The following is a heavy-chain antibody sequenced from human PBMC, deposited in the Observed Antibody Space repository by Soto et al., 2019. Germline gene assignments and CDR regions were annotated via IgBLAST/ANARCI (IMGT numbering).Heavy chain of an antibody. CDR1: GLTFSSYG. Sequence: QVQLVESGGGVVQPGRSLRLSCAASGLTFSSYGMHWVRQAPGKGLEWVAVISYDGSNKYYADSVKGRFTISRDNSKNTLYLQMNSLRAEDTAVYYCAKDLLRPGRAYGMDVWGQGTTVTVSS. V-gene: IGHV3-30*18. CDR3: AKDLLRPGRAYGMDV. CDR2: ISYDGSNK. J-gene: IGHJ6*02.